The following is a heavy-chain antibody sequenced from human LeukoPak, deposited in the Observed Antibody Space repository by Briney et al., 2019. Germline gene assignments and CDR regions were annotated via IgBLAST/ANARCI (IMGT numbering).Heavy chain of an antibody. CDR1: GFTFSSYS. CDR3: ARGRSGSYSDAFDI. CDR2: IGSSGSYK. V-gene: IGHV3-21*01. Sequence: GGSLRLSCAASGFTFSSYSMNWVRQAPGKGLEWVSSIGSSGSYKYYADSLKGRFTISRDNAKNSLYLQMNSLRAEDTAVYYCARGRSGSYSDAFDIWGQGTMVTVSS. J-gene: IGHJ3*02. D-gene: IGHD1-26*01.